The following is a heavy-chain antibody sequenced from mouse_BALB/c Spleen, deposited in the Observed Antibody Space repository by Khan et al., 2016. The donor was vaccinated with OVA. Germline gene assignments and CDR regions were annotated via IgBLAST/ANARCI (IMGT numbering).Heavy chain of an antibody. V-gene: IGHV1S135*01. CDR2: IDPYNGVT. CDR3: ARGYYDDDVGLPAY. Sequence: VQLQQSGPELVKPGASVKVSCKASGYSFTAYYMYWVKQSHGKSLEWIGYIDPYNGVTSYNQKFKGKATLTVDKSSSTAFMHLNSLTSEDSAVYYWARGYYDDDVGLPAYWGQGTLDTVSA. D-gene: IGHD2-4*01. J-gene: IGHJ3*01. CDR1: GYSFTAYY.